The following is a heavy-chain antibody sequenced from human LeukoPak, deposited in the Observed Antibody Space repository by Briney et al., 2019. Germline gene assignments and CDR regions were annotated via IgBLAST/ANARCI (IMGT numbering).Heavy chain of an antibody. D-gene: IGHD6-13*01. CDR2: INHSGST. CDR1: GGSFSGYY. CDR3: ARRLTASGKHYFDY. J-gene: IGHJ4*02. V-gene: IGHV4-34*01. Sequence: PSETLSLTCAVYGGSFSGYYWSWIRQPPGKGLEWIGEINHSGSTNYNPSLKSRVTISVDTSKNQFSLKLSSVTAADTAVYYCARRLTASGKHYFDYWGQGTLVTVSS.